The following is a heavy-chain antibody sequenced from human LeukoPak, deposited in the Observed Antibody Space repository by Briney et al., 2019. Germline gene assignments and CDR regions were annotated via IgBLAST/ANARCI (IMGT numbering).Heavy chain of an antibody. V-gene: IGHV1-46*01. CDR1: GYTFTGYY. CDR3: ARMAAANDYVDF. J-gene: IGHJ4*02. CDR2: ITPSGDSS. D-gene: IGHD6-13*01. Sequence: GASVKVSCKVPGYTFTGYYMHWVRQAPGQGLEWMGIITPSGDSSSYAQNFQGRVSMTRDTSTSTVYLELSSLRSEDTAVYYSARMAAANDYVDFWGQGTLVTVSS.